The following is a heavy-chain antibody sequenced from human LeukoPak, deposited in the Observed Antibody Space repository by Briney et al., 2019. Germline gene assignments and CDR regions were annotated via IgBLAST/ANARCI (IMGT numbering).Heavy chain of an antibody. CDR1: GGSVSRDY. D-gene: IGHD6-19*01. CDR3: AREAVAGTLDY. Sequence: SETLSLTCSVSGGSVSRDYWSWIRQPPGKRLEWLGYIYNIGGTNYNPSLKSRVSISVDTSKNQFSLMLTSVTAADTAVYYCAREAVAGTLDYWGQGTMVTVSS. CDR2: IYNIGGT. J-gene: IGHJ3*01. V-gene: IGHV4-59*02.